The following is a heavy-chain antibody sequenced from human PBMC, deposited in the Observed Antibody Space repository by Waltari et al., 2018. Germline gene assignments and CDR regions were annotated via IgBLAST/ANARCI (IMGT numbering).Heavy chain of an antibody. V-gene: IGHV3-33*01. D-gene: IGHD1-1*01. J-gene: IGHJ4*02. Sequence: QVQLVESGGGVVQPGRSLRLSCAASGFTFSSYGMHWVRQAPGKGLEWVAVIWYDGSNKYYADSVKGRVTISRDNYKNTLYLQMNSLRAEDTAVYYCASGLGYMDYWGQGTLVTVSS. CDR3: ASGLGYMDY. CDR2: IWYDGSNK. CDR1: GFTFSSYG.